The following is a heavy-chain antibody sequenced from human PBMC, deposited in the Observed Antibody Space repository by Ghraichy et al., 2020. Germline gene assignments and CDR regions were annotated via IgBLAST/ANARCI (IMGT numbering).Heavy chain of an antibody. Sequence: GESLKISCAASGFRFSSYEMNWVRQAPGKGLEWIAFIRTDGETTFYGDSVRGRFTISRDNARNSLYLQMNSLRVEDTAVYYCARDRPVASADYWGQGTLVTVSS. D-gene: IGHD4-23*01. V-gene: IGHV3-48*03. CDR3: ARDRPVASADY. J-gene: IGHJ4*02. CDR1: GFRFSSYE. CDR2: IRTDGETT.